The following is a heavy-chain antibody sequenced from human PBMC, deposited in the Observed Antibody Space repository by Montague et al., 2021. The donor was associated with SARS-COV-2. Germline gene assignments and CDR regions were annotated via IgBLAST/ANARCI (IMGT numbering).Heavy chain of an antibody. Sequence: SETLSLTCTVSGGSISSSSYFWGWIRQPPGKGLEWIGSIYYSGSTYYNPSLKSRVTISVDTSKNQFSLKLSSVTAADTAVYYCARLLILPVADAPSFDPWGQGTLVTVSS. CDR1: GGSISSSSYF. CDR2: IYYSGST. D-gene: IGHD3/OR15-3a*01. J-gene: IGHJ5*02. V-gene: IGHV4-39*01. CDR3: ARLLILPVADAPSFDP.